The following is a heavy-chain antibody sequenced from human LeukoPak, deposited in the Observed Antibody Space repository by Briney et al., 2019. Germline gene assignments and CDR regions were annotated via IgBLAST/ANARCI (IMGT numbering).Heavy chain of an antibody. CDR1: GYSINSGYY. D-gene: IGHD3-3*01. V-gene: IGHV4-38-2*02. J-gene: IGHJ3*02. CDR2: IYRSGTT. CDR3: ARDHYDLDAFDI. Sequence: SETLSLTCAVSGYSINSGYYWGWIRQPPGKGLEWIGTIYRSGTTYYNSSLQSRVTISGDTSKNQFSLNLSSVTAADTAVYYCARDHYDLDAFDIWGQGTMVTVSS.